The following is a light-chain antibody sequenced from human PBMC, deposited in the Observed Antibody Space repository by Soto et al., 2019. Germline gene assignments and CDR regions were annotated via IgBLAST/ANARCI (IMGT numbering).Light chain of an antibody. CDR1: SSDVGGYNY. J-gene: IGLJ2*01. V-gene: IGLV2-14*01. Sequence: QSALTQPASVSGSPGQSITISCTGTSSDVGGYNYVSWYQQHPGRAPQLMIYDVSNRPSGVSNRFSGSRSGNTASLTISGLQTEDEADYYCSSYTSSRTVVFGGGTQLTVL. CDR2: DVS. CDR3: SSYTSSRTVV.